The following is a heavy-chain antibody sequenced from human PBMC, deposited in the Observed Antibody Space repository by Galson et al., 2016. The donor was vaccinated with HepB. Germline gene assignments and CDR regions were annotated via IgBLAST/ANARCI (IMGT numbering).Heavy chain of an antibody. CDR1: GGSFNVYY. V-gene: IGHV4-34*01. CDR3: ARVVVAATNWFDP. CDR2: INHSGST. Sequence: SETLSLTCGVYGGSFNVYYWSWIRQPPGKGLEWIGEINHSGSTKYNPSLKSRVTISVDTSKNQFSLKLTSTTAADTAVYYCARVVVAATNWFDPWGQGTLVTVSS. J-gene: IGHJ5*02. D-gene: IGHD2-15*01.